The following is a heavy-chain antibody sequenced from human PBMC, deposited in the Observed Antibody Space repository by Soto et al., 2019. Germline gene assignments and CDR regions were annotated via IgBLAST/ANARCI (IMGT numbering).Heavy chain of an antibody. D-gene: IGHD4-17*01. CDR1: GFSLSTSGVG. V-gene: IGHV2-5*01. CDR2: IYWNDDK. CDR3: ARSNNYGLFDY. J-gene: IGHJ4*02. Sequence: SGPTLVNPTQTLTLTCTFSGFSLSTSGVGVGWIRQPPGKALEWLALIYWNDDKRYSPSLKSRLTITKDTSENQVVLTMTNMDPVDTATYHCARSNNYGLFDYWGREPWSPSPQ.